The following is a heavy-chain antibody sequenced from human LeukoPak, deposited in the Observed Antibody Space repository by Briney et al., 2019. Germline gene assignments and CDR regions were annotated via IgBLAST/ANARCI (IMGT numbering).Heavy chain of an antibody. V-gene: IGHV1-69*05. CDR3: AREQDYYDSSGYYPRFDY. Sequence: ASVKVSCKXSGGTFSSYAISWVRQAPRQGLEWMGRIIPIFGTANYAQKFQGRVTITTDESTSTAYMELSSLRSEDTAAYYCAREQDYYDSSGYYPRFDYWGQGTLVTVSS. CDR1: GGTFSSYA. CDR2: IIPIFGTA. J-gene: IGHJ4*02. D-gene: IGHD3-22*01.